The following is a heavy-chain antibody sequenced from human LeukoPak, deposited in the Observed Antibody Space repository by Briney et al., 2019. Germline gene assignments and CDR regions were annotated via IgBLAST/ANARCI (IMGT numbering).Heavy chain of an antibody. CDR3: AKDTPHWGDYYDSSPDAFDI. J-gene: IGHJ3*02. D-gene: IGHD3-22*01. Sequence: GGSLRLSCAASGFTLSSYAMSWVRQGPGKGLEWVSAISVSGNTYHADSVKGRFTIPRDSSKNTLYLQMNSLRAEDTAVCYCAKDTPHWGDYYDSSPDAFDIWGQGTMVTVSS. CDR1: GFTLSSYA. CDR2: ISVSGNT. V-gene: IGHV3-23*01.